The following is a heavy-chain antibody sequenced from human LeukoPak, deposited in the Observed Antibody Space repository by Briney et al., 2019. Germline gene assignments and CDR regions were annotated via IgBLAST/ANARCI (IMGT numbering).Heavy chain of an antibody. Sequence: SETLSLTCTASGYSIGSGSYWGWIRQPPGKGLEWIGSIYHSGTTYYNPSLKSRVTISVDTSKNQFSLKLSSVTAADTAVYYCARNDYARPPYNWGQGTLVTVSS. J-gene: IGHJ4*02. D-gene: IGHD4/OR15-4a*01. CDR3: ARNDYARPPYN. CDR1: GYSIGSGSY. CDR2: IYHSGTT. V-gene: IGHV4-38-2*02.